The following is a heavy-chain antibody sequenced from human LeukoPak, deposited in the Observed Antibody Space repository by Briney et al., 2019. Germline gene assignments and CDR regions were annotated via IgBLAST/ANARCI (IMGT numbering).Heavy chain of an antibody. J-gene: IGHJ4*02. CDR1: GGSISTYY. V-gene: IGHV4-4*07. Sequence: SETLSLTCTVSGGSISTYYWSWIRQPAGKGLEWIGRVFTSGGTNYNPSLESRVTISVDKSKNQFSLRLSSVTGADTAVYYCAGGFSRTGYYYFFDYWGQGTLVTVSS. CDR2: VFTSGGT. D-gene: IGHD3/OR15-3a*01. CDR3: AGGFSRTGYYYFFDY.